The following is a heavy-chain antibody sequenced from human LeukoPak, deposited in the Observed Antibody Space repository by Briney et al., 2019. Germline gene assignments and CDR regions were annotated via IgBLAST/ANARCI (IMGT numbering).Heavy chain of an antibody. CDR3: ARVGALSVVVPAAINWFDP. CDR2: ISAYNGNT. CDR1: GYTFTSYD. Sequence: ASVKVSCKASGYTFTSYDINWVRQATGQGLEWMGWISAYNGNTNYAQKLQGRVTMTTDTSTSTAYMELRSLRSDDTAVYYCARVGALSVVVPAAINWFDPWGQGTLVTVSS. J-gene: IGHJ5*02. V-gene: IGHV1-18*01. D-gene: IGHD2-2*01.